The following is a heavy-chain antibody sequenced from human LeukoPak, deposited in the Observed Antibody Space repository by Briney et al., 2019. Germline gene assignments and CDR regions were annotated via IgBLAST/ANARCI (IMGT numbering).Heavy chain of an antibody. J-gene: IGHJ4*02. Sequence: ASVKVPCKASGYTFTSYGISWVRQAPGQGLEWMGWISAYNGNTNYAQKLQGRVTMTTDTSTSTAYMELRSLRSDDTAVYYCARAPSGSYYNVVDYWGQGTLVTVSS. D-gene: IGHD1-26*01. CDR2: ISAYNGNT. CDR3: ARAPSGSYYNVVDY. V-gene: IGHV1-18*01. CDR1: GYTFTSYG.